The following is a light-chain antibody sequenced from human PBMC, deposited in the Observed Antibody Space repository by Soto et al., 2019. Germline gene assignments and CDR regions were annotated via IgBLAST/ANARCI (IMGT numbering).Light chain of an antibody. Sequence: QSVLTQPASVSGSPGQSITISCTGTSSGVGGYNYVSWYQQHPGKAPKLMIYEVGDRPSGVSNRFSGSKSGNTASLTISGLQAEDEADYYCSSYTITSTYVFGTGTKVTVL. V-gene: IGLV2-14*01. CDR2: EVG. J-gene: IGLJ1*01. CDR3: SSYTITSTYV. CDR1: SSGVGGYNY.